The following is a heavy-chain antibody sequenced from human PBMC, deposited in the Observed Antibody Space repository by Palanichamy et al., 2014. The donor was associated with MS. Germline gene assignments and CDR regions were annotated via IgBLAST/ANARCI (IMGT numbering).Heavy chain of an antibody. Sequence: EVQLVESGGGLVQPGRSLRLSCTSSGFTFGDYCMNWFRQAPGKGLEWVGGIRNKHYGGAAIYAASVRGRFTISRDDSKSIAYLQMNSLKTEDTAMYYCTRDLVTMVRGINNYLDYWGHGTLVTVSS. J-gene: IGHJ4*01. CDR3: TRDLVTMVRGINNYLDY. CDR1: GFTFGDYC. CDR2: IRNKHYGGAA. V-gene: IGHV3-49*03. D-gene: IGHD3-10*01.